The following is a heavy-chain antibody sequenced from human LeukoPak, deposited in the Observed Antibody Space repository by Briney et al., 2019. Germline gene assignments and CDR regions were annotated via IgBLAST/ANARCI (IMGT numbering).Heavy chain of an antibody. CDR3: ARNIVVVTAGIPNYYGMDV. J-gene: IGHJ6*02. D-gene: IGHD2-21*02. CDR2: IYYSGST. V-gene: IGHV4-59*01. Sequence: SKTLSLTCTVSGGSISSYYWSWIRQPPGKGLEWIGYIYYSGSTNYNPSLKSRVTMSVDTSKNQFSLKLSSVTAADTAVYYCARNIVVVTAGIPNYYGMDVWGQGTTVTVSS. CDR1: GGSISSYY.